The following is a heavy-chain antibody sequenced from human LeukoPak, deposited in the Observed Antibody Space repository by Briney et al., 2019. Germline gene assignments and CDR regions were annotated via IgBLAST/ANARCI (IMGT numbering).Heavy chain of an antibody. V-gene: IGHV3-23*01. D-gene: IGHD5-24*01. CDR2: ISGSGGST. J-gene: IGHJ4*02. Sequence: GGSLRLSCAASGFTFSSYAMSWVRQAPGKGLEWVSAISGSGGSTYYADSVKGRFTISRDNSKNTLYLQMSGLTVEDTAVYYCVRDVEIWGQGTLVTVSS. CDR3: VRDVEI. CDR1: GFTFSSYA.